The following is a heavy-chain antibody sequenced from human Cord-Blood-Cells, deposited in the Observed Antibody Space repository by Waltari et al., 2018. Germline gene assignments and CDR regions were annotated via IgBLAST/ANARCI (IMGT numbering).Heavy chain of an antibody. CDR3: ARQIGSSHDY. CDR1: GLTFSSYA. D-gene: IGHD6-13*01. Sequence: QVQLVESGGGVVQPGRSLRLSCAASGLTFSSYAMPWVRQAPGKGLEWVAVISYDGSNKYYADSVKGRFTISRDNSKNTLYLQMNSLRAEDTAVYYCARQIGSSHDYWGQGTLVTVSS. J-gene: IGHJ4*02. CDR2: ISYDGSNK. V-gene: IGHV3-30*04.